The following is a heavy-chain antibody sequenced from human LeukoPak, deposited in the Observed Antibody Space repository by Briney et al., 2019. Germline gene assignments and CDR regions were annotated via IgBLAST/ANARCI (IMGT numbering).Heavy chain of an antibody. D-gene: IGHD6-19*01. CDR3: AKERSGGWPFDY. J-gene: IGHJ4*01. CDR2: ISTSGGST. V-gene: IGHV3-23*01. Sequence: PGGSLRLSCAASGFTFSTYAMSWVRQAPGKGLEGVSGISTSGGSTYFADSVRGRFTISRDNSKNTLYLQMNSLRAEDTAVYYCAKERSGGWPFDYWGHGTLVTVSS. CDR1: GFTFSTYA.